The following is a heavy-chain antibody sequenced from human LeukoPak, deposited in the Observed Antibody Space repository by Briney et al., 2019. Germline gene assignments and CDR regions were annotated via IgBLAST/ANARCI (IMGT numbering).Heavy chain of an antibody. CDR2: IYYSGST. J-gene: IGHJ4*02. V-gene: IGHV4-59*08. CDR3: ARASSGLDY. Sequence: SETLSLTCTVSGGSISSYYWSWIRQPPGKGLEWIGYIYYSGSTNYNPSLKSRVTISVDTSKNQFSRKLSSVTAADTAVYYCARASSGLDYWGQGTLVTVSS. CDR1: GGSISSYY. D-gene: IGHD6-19*01.